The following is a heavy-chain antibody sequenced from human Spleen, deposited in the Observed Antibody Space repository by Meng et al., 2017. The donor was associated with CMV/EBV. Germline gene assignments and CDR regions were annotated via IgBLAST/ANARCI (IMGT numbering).Heavy chain of an antibody. D-gene: IGHD3-3*01. CDR2: ISSSSTYI. J-gene: IGHJ4*02. Sequence: GESLKISCAASGFTFSNYGMNWVRQAPGEGQEWVSSISSSSTYIYYADSVKGRFTISRDNAKNSLYLQMNSLRAEDTAVYYCARDSAYYDFWSGYYKWDYFDYWGQGTLVTVSS. CDR3: ARDSAYYDFWSGYYKWDYFDY. V-gene: IGHV3-21*01. CDR1: GFTFSNYG.